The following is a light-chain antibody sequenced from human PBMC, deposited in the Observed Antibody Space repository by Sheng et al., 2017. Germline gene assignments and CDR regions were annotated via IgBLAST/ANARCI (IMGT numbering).Light chain of an antibody. CDR1: QHISGY. J-gene: IGKJ1*01. CDR2: AAA. Sequence: DIQMTQSPSAMSASVGDIVTITCRASQHISGYLAWFQQKPGKVPRRLIYAAASLQSGVPSRFSGSASGTEFTLTINSLQPEDFATYYCLQYNDFPWTFGQGTKVDI. V-gene: IGKV1-17*03. CDR3: LQYNDFPWT.